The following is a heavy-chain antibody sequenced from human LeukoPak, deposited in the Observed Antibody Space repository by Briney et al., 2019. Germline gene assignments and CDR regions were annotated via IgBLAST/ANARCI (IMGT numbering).Heavy chain of an antibody. CDR2: IGDGAGST. V-gene: IGHV3-23*01. CDR1: GFTFDNYA. D-gene: IGHD2-15*01. J-gene: IGHJ4*02. Sequence: GGSLRLSCAASGFTFDNYAMSWVRQVPGKGLEWVSTIGDGAGSTWYSDSVKGRFTITRDNTRNSLFLQMYSLRAEDTAVYFCAREDGYCSGGNCYSYFDSWGQGTLVTVSS. CDR3: AREDGYCSGGNCYSYFDS.